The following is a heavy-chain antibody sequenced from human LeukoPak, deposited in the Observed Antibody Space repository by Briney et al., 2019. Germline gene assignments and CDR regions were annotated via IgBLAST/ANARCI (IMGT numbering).Heavy chain of an antibody. V-gene: IGHV3-30*18. J-gene: IGHJ4*02. CDR1: GFTFSSYG. Sequence: GRSLRLSCAASGFTFSSYGMHWVRQAPGKGLEWVAVISYDGSNKYYADSVKGRFTISRDNSKNTLYLQMNSLRAEDTAVYHCAKALRGAREVVDYWGQGTLVTVSS. CDR3: AKALRGAREVVDY. CDR2: ISYDGSNK. D-gene: IGHD1-26*01.